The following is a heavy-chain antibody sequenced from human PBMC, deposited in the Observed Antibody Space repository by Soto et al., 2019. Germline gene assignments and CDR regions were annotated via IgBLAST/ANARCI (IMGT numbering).Heavy chain of an antibody. CDR1: GYTFTSYA. J-gene: IGHJ6*03. CDR3: ARAPQSIEDYYYYMDV. V-gene: IGHV1-3*01. Sequence: QVQLVQSGAEVKKPGASVKVSCKASGYTFTSYAMHWVRQAPGQRLEWMGWINAGNGNTKYSQKFQGRVTITRDTSESTAYMELSSLRSEDTAVYYCARAPQSIEDYYYYMDVWGKGTTVTVSS. CDR2: INAGNGNT. D-gene: IGHD6-6*01.